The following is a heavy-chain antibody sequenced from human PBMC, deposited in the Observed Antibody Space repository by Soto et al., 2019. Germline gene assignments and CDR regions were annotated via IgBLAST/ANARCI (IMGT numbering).Heavy chain of an antibody. V-gene: IGHV4-59*01. Sequence: QVQLQESGPGLVKPSETLSLTCTVSGGSIRDYFWTWIRQPPGKGLEWIGYIYYRGRTNYNPTLKSRVSLSVDTSKNHFSLQRRSVNAADTAVYYWAGVGGYDFGESGGFDYWGQGTRVTVSS. CDR2: IYYRGRT. CDR1: GGSIRDYF. D-gene: IGHD3-10*01. J-gene: IGHJ4*02. CDR3: AGVGGYDFGESGGFDY.